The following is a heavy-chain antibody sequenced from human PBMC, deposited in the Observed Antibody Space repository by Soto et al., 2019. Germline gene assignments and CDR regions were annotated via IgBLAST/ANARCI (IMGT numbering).Heavy chain of an antibody. CDR3: ARDLEFRDGNISHLDY. V-gene: IGHV1-69*13. CDR2: IIPIIGTP. CDR1: GGTFRNHG. J-gene: IGHJ4*02. D-gene: IGHD3-10*01. Sequence: SVKVSCKASGGTFRNHGFNGVRQAPGQGLEWMGGIIPIIGTPNYAQKFQGRVTITADASTNTVYLEVSSLRSQDTAVYYCARDLEFRDGNISHLDYWGQGTLVTVSS.